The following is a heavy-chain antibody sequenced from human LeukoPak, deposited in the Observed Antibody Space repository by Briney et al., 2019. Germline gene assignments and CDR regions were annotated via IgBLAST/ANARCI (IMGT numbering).Heavy chain of an antibody. J-gene: IGHJ4*02. CDR1: GYTFTGYY. D-gene: IGHD2-8*02. V-gene: IGHV1-46*01. CDR2: INPTGTGT. Sequence: ASVKVSCKASGYTFTGYYMHWVRQAPGQGLEWMGLINPTGTGTNYAQKFRGRVTLTRDTSTTTVYMELSSLRSEDSAVYYCAREESGGYFDYRGQGTLVTVSS. CDR3: AREESGGYFDY.